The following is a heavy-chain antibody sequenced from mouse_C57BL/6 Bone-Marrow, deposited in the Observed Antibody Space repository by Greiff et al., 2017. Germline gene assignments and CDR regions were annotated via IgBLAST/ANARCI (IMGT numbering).Heavy chain of an antibody. D-gene: IGHD1-1*01. CDR2: IYPGGGYT. Sequence: QVHVKQSGAELVRPGTSVKMSCKASGYTFTNYWIGWAKQRPGHGLEWIGDIYPGGGYTNYNEKFKGKATLTADKSSSTAYMQFSSLTSEDSAICYCARYSYGFAYWGQGTLLTVSA. J-gene: IGHJ3*01. CDR3: ARYSYGFAY. V-gene: IGHV1-63*01. CDR1: GYTFTNYW.